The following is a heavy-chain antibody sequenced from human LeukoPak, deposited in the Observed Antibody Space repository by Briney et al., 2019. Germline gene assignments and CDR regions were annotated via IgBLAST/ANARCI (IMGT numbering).Heavy chain of an antibody. CDR1: GFTFSSYW. CDR3: ARQWGRSFDY. V-gene: IGHV3-7*04. J-gene: IGHJ4*02. D-gene: IGHD1-26*01. CDR2: IKEDGSEK. Sequence: GGSLRLSCAASGFTFSSYWMSWVRQAPGTGLEWVANIKEDGSEKFFVDSVKGRFTISRDNAKNSLYLQMNSLRAEDTAVYYCARQWGRSFDYWGQGTLVTVSS.